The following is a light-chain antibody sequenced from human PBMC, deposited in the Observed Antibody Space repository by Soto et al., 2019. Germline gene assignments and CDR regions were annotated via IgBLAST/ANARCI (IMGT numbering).Light chain of an antibody. CDR1: SNDVGGYNY. Sequence: QSALTQPASVSGSPGQSITISCTGTSNDVGGYNYVSWYQQYPGKAPKLIIFDVTNRPSGVSTRFSGSKSGNRASLTISGLQAEDEADYYCSSYTTTTTPCVFGTGTQLTVL. CDR2: DVT. CDR3: SSYTTTTTPCV. V-gene: IGLV2-14*01. J-gene: IGLJ7*01.